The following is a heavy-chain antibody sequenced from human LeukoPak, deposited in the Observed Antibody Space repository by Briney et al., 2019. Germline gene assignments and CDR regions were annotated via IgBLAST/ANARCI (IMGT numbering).Heavy chain of an antibody. J-gene: IGHJ4*02. CDR1: GYTFTSYG. V-gene: IGHV1-18*01. CDR3: ARESYDILTGYYSATYDY. Sequence: GASVKVSCKASGYTFTSYGISWVRQAPGQGLEWTGWISAYNGNTNYAQKLQGRVTMTTDTSTSTAYMELRSLRSDDTAVYYCARESYDILTGYYSATYDYWGQGTLVTVSS. D-gene: IGHD3-9*01. CDR2: ISAYNGNT.